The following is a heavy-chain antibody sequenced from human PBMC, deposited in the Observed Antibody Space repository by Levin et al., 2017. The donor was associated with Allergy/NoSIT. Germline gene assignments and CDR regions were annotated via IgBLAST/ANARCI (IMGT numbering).Heavy chain of an antibody. Sequence: GGSLRLSCAASGFTVSSNYMSWVRQAPGKGLEWVSVIYSGGSTYYADSVKGRFTISRDNSKNTLYLQMNSLRAEDTAVYYCARVRYYGSGSNTRGWYFDRWGRGTLVTVSS. CDR2: IYSGGST. D-gene: IGHD3-10*01. J-gene: IGHJ2*01. CDR3: ARVRYYGSGSNTRGWYFDR. CDR1: GFTVSSNY. V-gene: IGHV3-53*01.